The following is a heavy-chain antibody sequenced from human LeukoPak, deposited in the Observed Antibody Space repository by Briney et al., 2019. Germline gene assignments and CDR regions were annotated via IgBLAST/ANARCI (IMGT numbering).Heavy chain of an antibody. CDR1: GFTFSSYW. Sequence: GGSLRLSCAASGFTFSSYWMSWVRQAPGKGLEWVANIKQDGSEKYYVDSVKGRFTISRDNAKNSLYLQMNSLRAEDTAVYYCAREYYYGSGSYYNGYWGQGTLVTVSS. CDR2: IKQDGSEK. J-gene: IGHJ4*02. CDR3: AREYYYGSGSYYNGY. V-gene: IGHV3-7*01. D-gene: IGHD3-10*01.